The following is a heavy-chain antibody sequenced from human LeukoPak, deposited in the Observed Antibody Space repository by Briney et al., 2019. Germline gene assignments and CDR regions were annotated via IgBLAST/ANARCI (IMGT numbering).Heavy chain of an antibody. Sequence: SETLSLTCSVSGYSISSGYYWGWIRQPPGKGLEWIGTIYHSGTTFYNPSLQSRVTVSLDTSKKQFSLRLSSVTAADTAVYYCAREVRSAWASFDPWGQGTLVTVSS. V-gene: IGHV4-38-2*02. D-gene: IGHD1-26*01. CDR2: IYHSGTT. CDR1: GYSISSGYY. CDR3: AREVRSAWASFDP. J-gene: IGHJ5*02.